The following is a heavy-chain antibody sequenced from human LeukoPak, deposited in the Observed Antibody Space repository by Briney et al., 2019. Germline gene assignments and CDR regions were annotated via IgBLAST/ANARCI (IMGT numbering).Heavy chain of an antibody. CDR2: IYTSGST. J-gene: IGHJ3*02. CDR1: GGSISSYY. D-gene: IGHD6-13*01. Sequence: PSETLSLTCTVSGGSISSYYWSWIRQPAGKGLEWIGRIYTSGSTNYNPSLKSRVTMSVDTSKNQFSLKLSSVTAADTAVYYCARDPGIAAAGSNPAFAFDIWGQGTMVTVSS. V-gene: IGHV4-4*07. CDR3: ARDPGIAAAGSNPAFAFDI.